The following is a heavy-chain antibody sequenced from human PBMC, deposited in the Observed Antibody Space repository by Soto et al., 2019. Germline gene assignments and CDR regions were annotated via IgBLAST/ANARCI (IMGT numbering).Heavy chain of an antibody. CDR2: IYHSGST. Sequence: TLSLTCAVSGGSISSGGYSWSWIRQPPGKGLEWIGYIYHSGSTYYNPSLKSRVTISVDRSKNQFSLKLSSVTAADTAVYYCARGAFPYCGGDYYYDYWAQGTLVPVSS. CDR3: ARGAFPYCGGDYYYDY. V-gene: IGHV4-30-2*01. CDR1: GGSISSGGYS. D-gene: IGHD2-21*02. J-gene: IGHJ4*02.